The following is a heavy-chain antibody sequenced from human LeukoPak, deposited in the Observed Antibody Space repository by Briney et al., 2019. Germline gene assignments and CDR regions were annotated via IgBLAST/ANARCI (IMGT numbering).Heavy chain of an antibody. J-gene: IGHJ4*02. D-gene: IGHD6-19*01. V-gene: IGHV3-21*01. CDR3: ARAQFSGLGH. CDR2: ISSSSSYI. Sequence: GGSLRLSCAASGFTFSSYSMNWVRQAPGKGLEWVSSISSSSSYIYYADSVKGRFTTSRDNAKNSLYLQMNSLRAEDTAVYYCARAQFSGLGHWGQGTLVTVSS. CDR1: GFTFSSYS.